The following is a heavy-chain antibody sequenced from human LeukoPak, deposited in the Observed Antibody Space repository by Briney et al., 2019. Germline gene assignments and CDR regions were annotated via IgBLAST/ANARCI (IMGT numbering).Heavy chain of an antibody. CDR1: GGSFSGYY. CDR3: ARGPRTDYDFWSGYYTGIDY. CDR2: INHSGST. Sequence: SETLSLTCAVYGGSFSGYYWSWIRQPPGKGLEWIGEINHSGSTNYNPPLKSRVTISVDTSKNQFSLKLSSVTAADTAVYYCARGPRTDYDFWSGYYTGIDYWGQGTLVTVSS. V-gene: IGHV4-34*01. J-gene: IGHJ4*02. D-gene: IGHD3-3*01.